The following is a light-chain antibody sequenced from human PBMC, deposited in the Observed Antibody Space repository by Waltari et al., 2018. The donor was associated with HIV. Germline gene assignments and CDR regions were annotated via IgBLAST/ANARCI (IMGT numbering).Light chain of an antibody. CDR1: QSISSW. CDR2: KAS. J-gene: IGKJ4*01. CDR3: QQYNSYRT. V-gene: IGKV1-5*03. Sequence: DIQMTQSPSTLSASVGDRVTITCRASQSISSWLAWYQQKPGKAPKLLIYKASSLESGVPSRFSGSGSGTEFTLTISSLQPDDFATYYCQQYNSYRTFGGGTKVEFK.